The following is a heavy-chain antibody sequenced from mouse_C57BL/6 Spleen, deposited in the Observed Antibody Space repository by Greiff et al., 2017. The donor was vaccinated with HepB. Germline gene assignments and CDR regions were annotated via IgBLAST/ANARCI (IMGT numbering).Heavy chain of an antibody. CDR3: ARGDYGSSVWYFDV. J-gene: IGHJ1*03. Sequence: QVQLQQSGAELARPGASVKLSCKASGYTFTSYGISWVKQRTGQGLEWIGEIYPRSGNTYYNEKFKGKATLTADKSSSTAYMELRSLTSEDSAVYFCARGDYGSSVWYFDVWGTGTTVTVSS. V-gene: IGHV1-81*01. CDR2: IYPRSGNT. CDR1: GYTFTSYG. D-gene: IGHD1-1*01.